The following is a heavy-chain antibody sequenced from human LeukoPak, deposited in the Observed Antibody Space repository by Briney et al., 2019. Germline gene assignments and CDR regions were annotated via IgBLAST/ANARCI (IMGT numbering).Heavy chain of an antibody. D-gene: IGHD3-10*01. CDR1: GITISSYG. Sequence: GGSLRLSCAASGITISSYGMHWVRQAPGKGLDWVAVISYDGNYKYYADSVKGRFTISKDISKNTLYLVMNSLRAEDTAVYYCAKAASGSSYNYFDYWGHGTLVTVSS. CDR2: ISYDGNYK. J-gene: IGHJ4*01. CDR3: AKAASGSSYNYFDY. V-gene: IGHV3-30*18.